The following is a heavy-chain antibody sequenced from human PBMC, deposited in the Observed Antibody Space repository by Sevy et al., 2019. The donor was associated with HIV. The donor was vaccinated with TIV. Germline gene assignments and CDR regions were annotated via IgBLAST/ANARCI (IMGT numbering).Heavy chain of an antibody. CDR3: ARLRVGTMVRGVVDY. Sequence: SETLSLTCTVSGGSISSSSYYWGWIRQPPGKGLEWIGSIYYSGSTYYNPSLKSRVTISVDTSKNQFSLKLGSVTAADTAVYYCARLRVGTMVRGVVDYWGQGTLVTVSP. CDR2: IYYSGST. CDR1: GGSISSSSYY. D-gene: IGHD3-10*01. J-gene: IGHJ4*02. V-gene: IGHV4-39*01.